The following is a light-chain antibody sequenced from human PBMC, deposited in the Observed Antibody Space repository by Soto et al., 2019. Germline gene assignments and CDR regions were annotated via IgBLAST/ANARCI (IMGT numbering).Light chain of an antibody. CDR2: EVS. CDR3: SSYAGTNNLRV. V-gene: IGLV2-8*01. CDR1: SSDVGGYNY. J-gene: IGLJ1*01. Sequence: QSVLTQPPSASGSPGQSVTISCTGTSSDVGGYNYVSWYQQHPGKAPKLMIYEVSERPSGVPDRFSGSKSGNTASLTVSGLQAEDEADYYCSSYAGTNNLRVFGTGTKLTVL.